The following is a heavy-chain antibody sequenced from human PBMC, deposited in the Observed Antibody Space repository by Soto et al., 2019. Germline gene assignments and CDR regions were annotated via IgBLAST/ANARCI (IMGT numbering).Heavy chain of an antibody. CDR2: IYYSGST. Sequence: SETLSLTCTVSGGSISSGGYYWSWIRQHPGKGLEWIGYIYYSGSTYYNPSLKSRVTISVDTSKNQFSLKLSSVTAADTAVYYCARAPYSNYVWLYFDYWGQGTLVTVSS. J-gene: IGHJ4*02. D-gene: IGHD4-4*01. CDR3: ARAPYSNYVWLYFDY. V-gene: IGHV4-31*03. CDR1: GGSISSGGYY.